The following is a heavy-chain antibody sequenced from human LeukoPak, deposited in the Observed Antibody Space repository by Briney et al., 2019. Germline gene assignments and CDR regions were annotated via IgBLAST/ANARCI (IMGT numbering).Heavy chain of an antibody. Sequence: SETLSLTCTVSGGSIRSYYWTWIRQPPGEGLEWIGCVYYSGGTYYNPSLKSRVTMSLDTSKNQFSLKLSSLTAADTAVYYCASTLGELSLYLDYWGQGTLVTVSS. V-gene: IGHV4-59*01. CDR3: ASTLGELSLYLDY. CDR2: VYYSGGT. D-gene: IGHD3-16*02. CDR1: GGSIRSYY. J-gene: IGHJ4*02.